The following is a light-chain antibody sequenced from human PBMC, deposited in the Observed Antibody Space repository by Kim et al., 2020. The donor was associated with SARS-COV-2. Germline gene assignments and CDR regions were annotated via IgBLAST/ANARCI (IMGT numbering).Light chain of an antibody. J-gene: IGLJ3*02. CDR3: LLFYRGSWV. Sequence: QTVVTQEPSLTVSPGGTVTLTCASSTGAVTNAYWPNWFQQKPGQPPRALIYDTNSRHSWTPARFSASLLGGQAALTVSGAQPEDEAEYYCLLFYRGSWVFGGGTQLTVL. V-gene: IGLV7-43*01. CDR2: DTN. CDR1: TGAVTNAYW.